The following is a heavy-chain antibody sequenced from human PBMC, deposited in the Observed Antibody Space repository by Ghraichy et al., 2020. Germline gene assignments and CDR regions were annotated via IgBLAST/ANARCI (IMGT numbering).Heavy chain of an antibody. V-gene: IGHV3-23*01. CDR3: AKGRSEWLVLSVPGY. Sequence: GGSLRLSCAASGFTFSSYAMSWVRQAPGKGLEWVSAISGSGGSTYYADSVKGRFTISRDNSKNTPYLQMNSLRAEDTAVYYCAKGRSEWLVLSVPGYWGQGTLVTVSS. D-gene: IGHD6-19*01. J-gene: IGHJ4*02. CDR1: GFTFSSYA. CDR2: ISGSGGST.